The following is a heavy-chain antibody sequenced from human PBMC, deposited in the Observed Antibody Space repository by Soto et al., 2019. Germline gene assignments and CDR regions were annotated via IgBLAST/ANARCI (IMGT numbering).Heavy chain of an antibody. CDR3: ASPSPSSPLSFDY. J-gene: IGHJ4*02. CDR1: GGSISSSSYY. CDR2: IYYSGST. Sequence: QLQLQESGPGLVKPSETLSLTCTVSGGSISSSSYYWGWIRQPPGKGLEWIGSIYYSGSTYYNPSLKSRVTISVATSKTHYSLKLSSVTAADTAVYYCASPSPSSPLSFDYWGQGTLVTVSS. D-gene: IGHD2-2*01. V-gene: IGHV4-39*01.